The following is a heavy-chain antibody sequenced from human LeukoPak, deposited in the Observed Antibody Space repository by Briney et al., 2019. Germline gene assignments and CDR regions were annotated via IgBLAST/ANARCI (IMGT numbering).Heavy chain of an antibody. V-gene: IGHV4-39*07. D-gene: IGHD2-2*01. J-gene: IGHJ4*02. Sequence: SETLSLTCTVSGGSISSSSYYWGWIRQPPGKGLDWIGSIYYSGSTYYNPSLKSRFTISVDTSKNQFSLKLSSVTAADTAVYYCARISSTSCCLPDYWGQGTLVTVSS. CDR3: ARISSTSCCLPDY. CDR1: GGSISSSSYY. CDR2: IYYSGST.